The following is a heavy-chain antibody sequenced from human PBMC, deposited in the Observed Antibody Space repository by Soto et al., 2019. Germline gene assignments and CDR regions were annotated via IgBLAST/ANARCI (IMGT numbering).Heavy chain of an antibody. Sequence: SVKVSCKAFGGTFSTPAIIWVRKAPGHGFEWMGGIIPISGTTYCTQKFQGRVTITRDTSASTAYMELNSLRSEDTAVYYCAEGSPYSSGWYWFWGQGTLVTVSS. CDR3: AEGSPYSSGWYWF. CDR2: IIPISGTT. J-gene: IGHJ4*02. V-gene: IGHV1-69*05. D-gene: IGHD6-19*01. CDR1: GGTFSTPA.